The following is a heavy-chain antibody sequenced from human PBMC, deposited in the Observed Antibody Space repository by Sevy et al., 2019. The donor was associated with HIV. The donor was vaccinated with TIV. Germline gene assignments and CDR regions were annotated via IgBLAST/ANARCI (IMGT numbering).Heavy chain of an antibody. Sequence: ETLSLTCTVSGGSISSRSYYWSWIRQPPGKGLEWIGSVYYSGSTNYNPSLKSRVTISVDTSKNQFFLKLSSVTAADTAGYYCAGDFSWNGLDYWGQGTLVTVSS. CDR3: AGDFSWNGLDY. D-gene: IGHD1-1*01. V-gene: IGHV4-61*01. J-gene: IGHJ4*02. CDR1: GGSISSRSYY. CDR2: VYYSGST.